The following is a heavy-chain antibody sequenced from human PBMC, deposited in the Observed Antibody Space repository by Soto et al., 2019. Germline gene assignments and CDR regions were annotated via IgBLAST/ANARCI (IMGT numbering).Heavy chain of an antibody. J-gene: IGHJ1*01. CDR3: TTDAAPGITMITFQH. D-gene: IGHD3-22*01. Sequence: EVQLVESGGGLVKPGGSLRLSCAASGFTFSNAWMSWVRQAPGKGLEWVGRIKSKTDGGTTDYAAPVKGRFTISRDDSKNTLYLQMNSLKTEDTAVYYCTTDAAPGITMITFQHWGQGTLVTVSS. CDR1: GFTFSNAW. V-gene: IGHV3-15*01. CDR2: IKSKTDGGTT.